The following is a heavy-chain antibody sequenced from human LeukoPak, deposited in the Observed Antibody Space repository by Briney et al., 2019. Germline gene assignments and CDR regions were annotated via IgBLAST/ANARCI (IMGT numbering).Heavy chain of an antibody. Sequence: SETLSLTCTISGDSISSSSYYWGSIRQPPGKGLEWIGDIYYRGSTYYNPSLKSRVSISIDTSNNQFSLTLNSVTAADTALYFCARRRYYDSTGYLDWGQDTRVTVSS. CDR1: GDSISSSSYY. V-gene: IGHV4-39*01. J-gene: IGHJ1*01. CDR3: ARRRYYDSTGYLD. D-gene: IGHD3-22*01. CDR2: IYYRGST.